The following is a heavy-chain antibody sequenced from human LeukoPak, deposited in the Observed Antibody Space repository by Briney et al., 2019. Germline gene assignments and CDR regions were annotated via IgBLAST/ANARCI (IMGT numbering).Heavy chain of an antibody. D-gene: IGHD2-2*01. CDR1: GXSISSYY. V-gene: IGHV4-4*07. CDR3: ARQGYCSSTSCYSYIDY. J-gene: IGHJ4*02. Sequence: SETLSLTCTVSGXSISSYYWSWIRQPAGKGLEWIVRIYTSGSTNYNPSLKSRVTMSVDTSKNQFSLKLSSVTAADTAVYYCARQGYCSSTSCYSYIDYWSQGTLVTVSS. CDR2: IYTSGST.